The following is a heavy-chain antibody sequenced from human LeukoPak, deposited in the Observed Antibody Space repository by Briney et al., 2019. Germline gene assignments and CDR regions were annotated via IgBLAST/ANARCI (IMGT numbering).Heavy chain of an antibody. V-gene: IGHV3-21*01. CDR1: GFTFSSYS. D-gene: IGHD5-24*01. CDR3: ARGGRWLQFGDFDY. Sequence: GGSLSLSCAASGFTFSSYSMNWVRQAPGKGLEWVSSISSSSSYIYYADSVKGRLTISRDNAKNSLYLQMNSLRAEDTAVYYCARGGRWLQFGDFDYWGQGTLVTVSS. CDR2: ISSSSSYI. J-gene: IGHJ4*02.